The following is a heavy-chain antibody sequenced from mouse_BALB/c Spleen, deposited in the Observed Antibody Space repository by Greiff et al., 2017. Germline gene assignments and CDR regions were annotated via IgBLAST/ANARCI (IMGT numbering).Heavy chain of an antibody. J-gene: IGHJ4*01. Sequence: VKLMESGPGLVQPSQSLSITCTVSGFSLTSYGVHWVRQSPGKGLEWLGVIWSGGSTDYNAAFISRLSISKDNSKSQVFFKMNSLQANDTAIYYCARTYGNYGHYYAMDYWGQGTSVTVSS. V-gene: IGHV2-2*02. CDR1: GFSLTSYG. CDR2: IWSGGST. CDR3: ARTYGNYGHYYAMDY. D-gene: IGHD2-10*02.